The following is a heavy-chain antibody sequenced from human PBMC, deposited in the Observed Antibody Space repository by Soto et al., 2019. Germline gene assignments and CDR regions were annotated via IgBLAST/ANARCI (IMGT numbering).Heavy chain of an antibody. D-gene: IGHD3-3*01. CDR1: GYTCINYY. CDR3: AREKGLRFLEWPSSFDP. V-gene: IGHV1-2*02. J-gene: IGHJ5*02. Sequence: ASVKVSCKASGYTCINYYMHWVRQAPGQGFEWMGRISPKSGGTNYAQKFQGRVTMTRDTSISTAYMELSRLTSDDTAVYYCAREKGLRFLEWPSSFDPWGQGTPVTVSS. CDR2: ISPKSGGT.